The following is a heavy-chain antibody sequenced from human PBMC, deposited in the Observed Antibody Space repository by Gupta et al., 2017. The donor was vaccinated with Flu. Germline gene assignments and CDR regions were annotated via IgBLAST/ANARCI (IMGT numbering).Heavy chain of an antibody. J-gene: IGHJ6*02. D-gene: IGHD5-18*01. Sequence: EVPLLDSGGGLVQRGRSLRLSCAASGFSFTIHAMRWVRQAPGKGLEWVSTMSGSGGSTDYAEYVKGRDTMSRDNSKNTVYLQMKGVRDEDTAVYDCAKGDVYTAMATTNDYGMDDWGQGTTVTVSS. CDR3: AKGDVYTAMATTNDYGMDD. CDR1: GFSFTIHA. CDR2: MSGSGGST. V-gene: IGHV3-23*01.